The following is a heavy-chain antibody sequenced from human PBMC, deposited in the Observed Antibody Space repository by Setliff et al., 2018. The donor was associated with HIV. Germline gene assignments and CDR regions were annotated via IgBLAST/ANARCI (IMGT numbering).Heavy chain of an antibody. D-gene: IGHD4-4*01. Sequence: LSLTCAVYGESFSGNQWIWFRQPPGKGLEWIGCIYQSGSTYYNVSLKSRVIISVDTSRNQFSLKLNSVTAADTAIYYCAREPDSIPYDYWGQGTLVTVSS. CDR3: AREPDSIPYDY. CDR1: GESFSGNQ. V-gene: IGHV4-34*01. CDR2: IYQSGST. J-gene: IGHJ4*02.